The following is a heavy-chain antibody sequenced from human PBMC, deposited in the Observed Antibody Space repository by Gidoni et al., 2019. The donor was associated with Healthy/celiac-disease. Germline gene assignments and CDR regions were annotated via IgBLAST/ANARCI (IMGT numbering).Heavy chain of an antibody. CDR3: ARSPGYQLLAHFDY. Sequence: QVQLQESGPGLVKPSETLSLTCTVSGGSISSYYWSWIRQPPGKGLEWIGYIYYSGSTNYNPSLKSRVTISVDTSKNQFSLKLSSVTAADTAVYYCARSPGYQLLAHFDYWGQGTLVTVSS. CDR2: IYYSGST. J-gene: IGHJ4*02. D-gene: IGHD2-2*01. CDR1: GGSISSYY. V-gene: IGHV4-59*01.